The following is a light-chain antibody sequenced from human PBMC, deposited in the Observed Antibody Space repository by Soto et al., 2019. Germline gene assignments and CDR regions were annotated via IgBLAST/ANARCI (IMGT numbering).Light chain of an antibody. CDR1: GSDVEAFNL. V-gene: IGLV2-23*01. CDR2: EGS. CDR3: AAWDDSLNGWV. J-gene: IGLJ3*02. Sequence: QSALTQPASVSGSPGQTITISCTGAGSDVEAFNLVSWYQQHPGEAPKLIIYEGSKRPSGVSSRFSGSSSDNTASLTISGLRSEDEADYYCAAWDDSLNGWVFGGGTQLTVL.